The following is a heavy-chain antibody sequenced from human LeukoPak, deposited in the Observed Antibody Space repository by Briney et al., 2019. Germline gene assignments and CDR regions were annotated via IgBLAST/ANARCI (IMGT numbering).Heavy chain of an antibody. V-gene: IGHV1-69*04. CDR1: GGTFSSYA. D-gene: IGHD3-10*01. CDR2: IIPILGIA. J-gene: IGHJ4*02. Sequence: ASVKVSCKASGGTFSSYAISWVRQAPGQGLEWMGRIIPILGIANYAQKFQGRVTITADKSTSTAYMELSGLRPEDTAVYYCATESSPTMVRGVTTDWGQGTLVTVSS. CDR3: ATESSPTMVRGVTTD.